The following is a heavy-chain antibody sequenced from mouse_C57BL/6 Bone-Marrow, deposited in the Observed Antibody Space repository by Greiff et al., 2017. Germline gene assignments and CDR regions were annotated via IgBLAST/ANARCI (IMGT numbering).Heavy chain of an antibody. CDR3: AKTLFAY. CDR2: IWRGGST. V-gene: IGHV2-5*01. Sequence: QVQLQQSGPGLVQPSQSLSITCTVSGFSLTSYGVHWVRQSPGKGLEWLGVIWRGGSTDYNAASMSRLSITKDNSKSQVFFKMNSLQADDTAIYYCAKTLFAYWGQGTLVTVSA. J-gene: IGHJ3*01. CDR1: GFSLTSYG.